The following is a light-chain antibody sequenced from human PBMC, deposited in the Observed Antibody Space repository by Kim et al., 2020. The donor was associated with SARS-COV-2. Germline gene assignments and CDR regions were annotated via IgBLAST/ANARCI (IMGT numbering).Light chain of an antibody. V-gene: IGLV4-69*01. CDR2: LNSDGSH. J-gene: IGLJ3*02. CDR1: SGHSSYA. CDR3: QTWGTGIRV. Sequence: QPVLTQSPSASASLGASVKLTCTLSSGHSSYAIAWRQQQPEKGPRYLMKLNSDGSHSKGDGIPDRFSGSSSGAERYLTISSLQSEDEADYYCQTWGTGIRVFGGGTQLTVL.